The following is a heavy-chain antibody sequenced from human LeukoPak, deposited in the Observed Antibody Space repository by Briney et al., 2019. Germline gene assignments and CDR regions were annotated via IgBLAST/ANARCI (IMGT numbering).Heavy chain of an antibody. D-gene: IGHD2-2*01. Sequence: ASVKVSCKASGYTFTGYYMHWVRQAPGQGLEWMGWINPNSGGTNYAQKFQGRVTVTRDTSISTAYMELSRLRSDDTAVYYCARDQCSSTSCYDMDVWGKGTTVTVSS. CDR3: ARDQCSSTSCYDMDV. V-gene: IGHV1-2*02. CDR1: GYTFTGYY. CDR2: INPNSGGT. J-gene: IGHJ6*03.